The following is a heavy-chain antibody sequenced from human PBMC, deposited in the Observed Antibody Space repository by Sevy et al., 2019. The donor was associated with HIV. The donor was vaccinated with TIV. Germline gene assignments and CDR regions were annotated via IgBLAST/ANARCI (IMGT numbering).Heavy chain of an antibody. CDR1: GGSISPYY. V-gene: IGHV4-59*01. J-gene: IGHJ6*02. D-gene: IGHD3-16*01. CDR3: ARGGGLTDYGLDV. CDR2: MYYSGST. Sequence: SETVSLTCTVSGGSISPYYWNWIRQPPGKGLEWIGYMYYSGSTKYNHSFKSRVTISIDTSKKQFSVKLTSVTAADTAVYYCARGGGLTDYGLDVWGQGTTVTVSS.